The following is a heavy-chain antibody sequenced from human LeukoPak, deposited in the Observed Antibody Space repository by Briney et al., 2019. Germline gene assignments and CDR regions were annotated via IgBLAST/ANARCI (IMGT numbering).Heavy chain of an antibody. V-gene: IGHV5-51*01. CDR3: ARQRRYSGYDFDY. CDR1: GYSFTNYW. CDR2: IYPGDSDT. Sequence: GESLKISCKGSGYSFTNYWIGWVRQMPGKGLELMGVIYPGDSDTRYSPSFQGQVTISADKSISTAYLQWSSLKASDTAIYYCARQRRYSGYDFDYWGQGTLVTVSS. J-gene: IGHJ4*02. D-gene: IGHD5-12*01.